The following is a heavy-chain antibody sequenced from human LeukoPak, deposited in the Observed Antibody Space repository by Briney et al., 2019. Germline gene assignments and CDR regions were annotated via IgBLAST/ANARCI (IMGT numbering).Heavy chain of an antibody. J-gene: IGHJ5*02. CDR3: AKDHYDILTGYYNWWFDP. CDR2: IRYDGSNK. V-gene: IGHV3-30*02. CDR1: GFSVSSYA. Sequence: GGSLRLSCAASGFSVSSYAMSWVRQAPGKGLEWVAFIRYDGSNKYYADSVKGRFTISRDNSKNTLYLQMNSLRAEDTAVYYCAKDHYDILTGYYNWWFDPWGQGTLVTVSS. D-gene: IGHD3-9*01.